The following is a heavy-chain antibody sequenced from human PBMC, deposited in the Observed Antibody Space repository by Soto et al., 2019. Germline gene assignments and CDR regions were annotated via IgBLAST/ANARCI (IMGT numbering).Heavy chain of an antibody. CDR2: IDPSDSYT. CDR1: WSPFTPHL. CDR3: ACPRQDSGGRAYDH. Sequence: PRESLKNSCPVSWSPFTPHLITWGGPVAGKGLEFIGRIDPSDSYTDYSPSFQGHVTISADKSSTTAYLQWGSLVASDSAMYYCACPRQDSGGRAYDHWGQGTLVTVSS. J-gene: IGHJ4*02. V-gene: IGHV5-10-1*01. D-gene: IGHD4-17*01.